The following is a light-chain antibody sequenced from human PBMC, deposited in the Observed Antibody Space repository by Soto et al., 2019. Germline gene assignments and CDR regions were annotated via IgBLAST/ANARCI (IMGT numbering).Light chain of an antibody. CDR2: DAS. V-gene: IGKV1-17*01. J-gene: IGKJ5*01. Sequence: DIQMTQSPSSLSASVGDRVTITCRASQGIRNDLAWYQQKPGKAPKRLIYDASTLQSGVPSRFSGSGSGTEFTLTISSLQPEDFATYYCLQLHNYPPITFGQGTRLEIK. CDR3: LQLHNYPPIT. CDR1: QGIRND.